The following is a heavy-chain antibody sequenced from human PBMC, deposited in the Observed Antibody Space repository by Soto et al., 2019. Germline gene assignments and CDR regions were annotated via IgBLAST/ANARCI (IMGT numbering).Heavy chain of an antibody. CDR3: ARDSPTIVGVVIDDAFDI. J-gene: IGHJ3*02. Sequence: QVQLQESGPGLVKPSQTLSLTCTVSGGSISSGDYYWSWIRQPPGKGLEWIGYIYYSGSTYYNTSLKTRVTISVDTSKNQFSLKLSSVTAADTAVYYCARDSPTIVGVVIDDAFDIWGQGTMVTVSS. V-gene: IGHV4-30-4*01. CDR2: IYYSGST. D-gene: IGHD3-3*01. CDR1: GGSISSGDYY.